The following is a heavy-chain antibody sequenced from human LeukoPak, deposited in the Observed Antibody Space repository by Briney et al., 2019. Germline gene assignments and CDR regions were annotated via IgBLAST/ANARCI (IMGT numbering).Heavy chain of an antibody. D-gene: IGHD3-22*01. J-gene: IGHJ4*02. CDR1: GGTFSSYA. Sequence: ASVKVSCKASGGTFSSYAISWVRQAPGQGLEWMGGIIPIFGTANYAQKFQGRVTITTDESTSTAYMELSSLRSEDTAVYYCAMYDSSGPILDYWGQGTLVTVSS. CDR3: AMYDSSGPILDY. CDR2: IIPIFGTA. V-gene: IGHV1-69*05.